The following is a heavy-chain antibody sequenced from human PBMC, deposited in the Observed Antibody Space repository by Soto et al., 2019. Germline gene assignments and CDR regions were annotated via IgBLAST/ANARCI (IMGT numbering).Heavy chain of an antibody. D-gene: IGHD6-19*01. CDR3: ARSLGYSSGWNKGLSDY. CDR2: INPNSGGT. J-gene: IGHJ4*02. V-gene: IGHV1-2*04. Sequence: ASVKVSCKASGYTFTGYYMHWVRQAPGQGLEWMGWINPNSGGTNYAQKFQGWVTMTRDTSISTAYMELSRLRSDDTAVYYCARSLGYSSGWNKGLSDYWGQGTLVTVSS. CDR1: GYTFTGYY.